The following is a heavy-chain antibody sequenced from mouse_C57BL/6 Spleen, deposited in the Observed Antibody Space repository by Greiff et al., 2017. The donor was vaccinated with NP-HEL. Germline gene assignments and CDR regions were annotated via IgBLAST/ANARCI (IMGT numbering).Heavy chain of an antibody. J-gene: IGHJ2*01. CDR1: GYTFTDYY. CDR2: INPNNGGT. D-gene: IGHD1-1*02. V-gene: IGHV1-26*01. Sequence: EVQLQQSGPELVKPGASVKISCKASGYTFTDYYMNWVKQSHGKSLEWIGDINPNNGGTSYNQKFKGKATLTVDKSSSTAYMELRSLTSEDSAVFFTARARGGETVYWGQDTTLTVSS. CDR3: ARARGGETVY.